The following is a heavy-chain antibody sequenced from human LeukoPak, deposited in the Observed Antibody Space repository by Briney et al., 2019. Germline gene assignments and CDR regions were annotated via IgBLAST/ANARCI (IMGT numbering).Heavy chain of an antibody. J-gene: IGHJ6*03. CDR2: IYTSGST. Sequence: PSETLSLTCTVSGGSISSYYWSWIRQPAGKGLEWIGRIYTSGSTNYNPSLKSRATMSVDTSKNQFSLKLSSVTAADTAVYYCARAYNRLYYYYYMDVWGKGTTVTVSS. CDR3: ARAYNRLYYYYYMDV. CDR1: GGSISSYY. D-gene: IGHD1-14*01. V-gene: IGHV4-4*07.